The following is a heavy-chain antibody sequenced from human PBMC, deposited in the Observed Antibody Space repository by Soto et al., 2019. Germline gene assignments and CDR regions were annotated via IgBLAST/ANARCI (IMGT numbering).Heavy chain of an antibody. Sequence: EVQLVQTGAEVKKPGESLRISCKGSGYSFTTYWINWVRQMPGRGLEWVGRIDPNDSYTSYSPSFQGHVTISADKSIKTAYLQWSRLKASDTAMYYCAIRRRTDYSGYGPLMYYYYGVDVWGQGTTVTVSS. CDR1: GYSFTTYW. D-gene: IGHD5-12*01. CDR3: AIRRRTDYSGYGPLMYYYYGVDV. CDR2: IDPNDSYT. V-gene: IGHV5-10-1*01. J-gene: IGHJ6*02.